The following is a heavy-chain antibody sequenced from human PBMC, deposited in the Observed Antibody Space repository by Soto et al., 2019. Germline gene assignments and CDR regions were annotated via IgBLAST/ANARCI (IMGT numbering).Heavy chain of an antibody. J-gene: IGHJ5*02. CDR3: ARDQLAGNWFDP. D-gene: IGHD1-1*01. CDR1: GGSISSGGYS. CDR2: IYHSGST. V-gene: IGHV4-30-2*01. Sequence: SETLSLTCAVSGGSISSGGYSWNWIRQPPGKGLEWIGYIYHSGSTLYNPSLKSRVTISVDKSKNQFSLKLTSVTAADTAVYYCARDQLAGNWFDPWGQGNLLTLSA.